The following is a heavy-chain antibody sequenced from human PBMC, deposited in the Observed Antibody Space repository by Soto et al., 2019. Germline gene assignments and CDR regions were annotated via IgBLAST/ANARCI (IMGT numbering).Heavy chain of an antibody. CDR3: VRQSRGNGWIYYFDH. Sequence: SETLSLTCTVSGGSISSNNYCWGWIRQPPGKGLEWIGSISYNGNTYYNPSLKSRVTISVDTSNNQFSLRLSSVTAADTTVYYCVRQSRGNGWIYYFDHWGQGTPVTVSS. CDR2: ISYNGNT. D-gene: IGHD2-2*03. J-gene: IGHJ4*02. V-gene: IGHV4-39*01. CDR1: GGSISSNNYC.